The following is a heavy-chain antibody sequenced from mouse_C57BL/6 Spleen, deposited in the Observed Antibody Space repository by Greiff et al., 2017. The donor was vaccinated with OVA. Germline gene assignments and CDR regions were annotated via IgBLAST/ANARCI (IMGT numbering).Heavy chain of an antibody. Sequence: QVQLQQPGAELVRPGSSVKLSCKASGYTFTSYWMDWVKQRPGQGLEWIGNIYPSDSETHYNQKFKDKATLTVDKSSSTAYMQLSSLTSEDSAVYYCARYIVTTGEFAYWGQGTLVTVSA. CDR2: IYPSDSET. D-gene: IGHD2-12*01. CDR1: GYTFTSYW. CDR3: ARYIVTTGEFAY. V-gene: IGHV1-61*01. J-gene: IGHJ3*01.